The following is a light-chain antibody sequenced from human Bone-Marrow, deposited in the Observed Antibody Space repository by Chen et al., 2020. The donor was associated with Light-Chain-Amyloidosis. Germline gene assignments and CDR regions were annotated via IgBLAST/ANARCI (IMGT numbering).Light chain of an antibody. CDR1: QSIVKW. J-gene: IGKJ2*01. CDR2: DAS. V-gene: IGKV1-5*01. Sequence: DIQMTQSPSPLSASVGDRVTITCRASQSIVKWLAWYQQKPGKAPKLVIYDASTFERGVPLRFSGSGSGTEFSLTSTSLQPEDFATYYCQQYHRYPFTFGQGTNLEIK. CDR3: QQYHRYPFT.